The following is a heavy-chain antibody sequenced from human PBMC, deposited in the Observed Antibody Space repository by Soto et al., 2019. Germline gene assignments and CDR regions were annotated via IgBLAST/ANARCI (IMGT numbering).Heavy chain of an antibody. D-gene: IGHD3-16*01. CDR2: TSYDGSNN. Sequence: QVQLVESGGGVVQPGTSLRLSCEGSGFTFRSYVIHWVRQAPGKGLELVALTSYDGSNNFYGDSVNGRFTISRHNSRNTVELQMGSLTFEDTALYYCARWGTTGGLEVWGQGTLVSVSS. CDR1: GFTFRSYV. V-gene: IGHV3-33*05. J-gene: IGHJ4*02. CDR3: ARWGTTGGLEV.